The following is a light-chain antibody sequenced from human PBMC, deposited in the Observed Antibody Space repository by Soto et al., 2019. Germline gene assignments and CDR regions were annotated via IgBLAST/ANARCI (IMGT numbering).Light chain of an antibody. CDR3: QQLNSDPPIT. V-gene: IGKV1-9*01. J-gene: IGKJ5*01. CDR1: QGISTY. CDR2: TAS. Sequence: TRSPSSLSASVGDRVTITCRASQGISTYLAWYQQKPGRAPKLLIYTASTLQSGVPSRFSGRGSGTDFTLTISSLQPEDFATYYCQQLNSDPPITFGQGTRLEIK.